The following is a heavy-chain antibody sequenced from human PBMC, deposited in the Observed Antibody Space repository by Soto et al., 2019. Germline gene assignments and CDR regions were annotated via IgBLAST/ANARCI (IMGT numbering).Heavy chain of an antibody. J-gene: IGHJ3*02. D-gene: IGHD1-26*01. V-gene: IGHV5-51*01. CDR3: ARPWAEGATDAFNI. CDR2: IYPGDSDT. CDR1: GYSFTKYW. Sequence: GESLKIACKGSGYSFTKYWIAWVRQMPGKGLEWMGIIYPGDSDTRYSPSFQGQVIISVDKSTDTAYVHWISLKASDTAMYYCARPWAEGATDAFNIWGQGTMVTVSS.